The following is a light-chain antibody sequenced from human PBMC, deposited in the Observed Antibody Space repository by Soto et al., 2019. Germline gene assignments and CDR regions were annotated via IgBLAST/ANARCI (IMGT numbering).Light chain of an antibody. V-gene: IGLV1-40*01. J-gene: IGLJ1*01. CDR3: QSYDSSLSGSYV. CDR2: GNS. Sequence: QSVLTQPPSASGTPGQRVTISCSGSSSNIGSNTVSWYQQLPGTAPKLLIYGNSNRPSGVPDRFSGSKSGTSASLAITGLQAEDEADYYCQSYDSSLSGSYVFGTGTKVTVL. CDR1: SSNIGSNT.